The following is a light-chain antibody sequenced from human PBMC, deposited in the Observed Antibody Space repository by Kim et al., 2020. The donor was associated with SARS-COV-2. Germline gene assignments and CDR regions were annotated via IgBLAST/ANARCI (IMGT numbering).Light chain of an antibody. CDR3: QQYNSYPYT. V-gene: IGKV1-5*03. CDR1: QSISSW. Sequence: DIQMTQSPSTLSASVGDRVTITCRASQSISSWLAWYQQKPGKAPKLLIYKASSLESGVPSRFSGSGSGTEYTLTISSLQPDDFATYYCQQYNSYPYTFGQGTKLEI. CDR2: KAS. J-gene: IGKJ2*01.